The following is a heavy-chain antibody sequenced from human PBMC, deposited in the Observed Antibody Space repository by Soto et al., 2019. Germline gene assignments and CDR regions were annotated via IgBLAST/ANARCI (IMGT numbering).Heavy chain of an antibody. Sequence: LRLSCAASGFNVNSDYMNWVRQTPGKGLEWVASIYSGETTYYADSVRGRFTISSDKSKNTLYFQLSSLRIEDTAVYYCTRDGRGLGRLSLFEYWGQGVLVTVSS. D-gene: IGHD2-21*02. V-gene: IGHV3-53*01. CDR2: IYSGETT. CDR3: TRDGRGLGRLSLFEY. CDR1: GFNVNSDY. J-gene: IGHJ4*02.